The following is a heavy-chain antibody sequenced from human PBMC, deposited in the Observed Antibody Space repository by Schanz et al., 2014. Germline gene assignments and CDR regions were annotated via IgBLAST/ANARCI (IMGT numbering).Heavy chain of an antibody. Sequence: EVQLVESGGDLVQPGGSLRLSCSASGFTFSTFAMHWVRQAPGKGLEWVSYVSRSTPDIYYADSVKGRFTMSRDNAKNSVFLQMNSLRAEDTAVYYCARKVVATIGGDYDNWGQGTLVIVSS. J-gene: IGHJ4*01. D-gene: IGHD5-12*01. V-gene: IGHV3-48*01. CDR2: VSRSTPDI. CDR1: GFTFSTFA. CDR3: ARKVVATIGGDYDN.